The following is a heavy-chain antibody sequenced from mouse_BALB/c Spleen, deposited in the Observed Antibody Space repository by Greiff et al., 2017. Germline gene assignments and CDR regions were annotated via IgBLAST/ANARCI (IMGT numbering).Heavy chain of an antibody. J-gene: IGHJ3*01. CDR3: TRNYGILFAY. D-gene: IGHD1-1*01. CDR1: GYTFTSYY. CDR2: INPSNGGT. V-gene: IGHV1S81*02. Sequence: QVQLQQPGAELVKPGASVKLSCKASGYTFTSYYMYWVKQRPGQGLEWIGGINPSNGGTNFNEKFKSKATLTVDKSSSTAYMQLSSLTSEDSAVYYCTRNYGILFAYWGQGTLVTVSA.